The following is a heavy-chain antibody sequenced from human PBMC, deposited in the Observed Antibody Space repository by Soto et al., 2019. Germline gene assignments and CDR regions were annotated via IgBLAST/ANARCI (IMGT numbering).Heavy chain of an antibody. Sequence: EVQLVESGGGLVQPGGSLRLSCAASGFIISSTYMSWVRQAPGKGLEWVSIISAGGGTFYADSVKGRFTIPRVNSKNTLYLQMNSLRVEDTAVYYGASREGGYYYGMDVWGQGTTVTVSS. CDR1: GFIISSTY. V-gene: IGHV3-66*01. CDR3: ASREGGYYYGMDV. J-gene: IGHJ6*02. CDR2: ISAGGGT.